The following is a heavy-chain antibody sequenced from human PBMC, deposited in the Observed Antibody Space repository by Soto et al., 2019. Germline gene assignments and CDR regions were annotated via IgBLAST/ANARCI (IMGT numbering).Heavy chain of an antibody. CDR2: ITGSGDNT. CDR1: GFTFSNYA. D-gene: IGHD2-15*01. Sequence: GGSLRLSCAASGFTFSNYAMDWVRQPPGKGLEWVSVITGSGDNTYYTDSVKGRFTFSRDNSKNTLYLQMNSLRAEDTAVYYCARDGCSGSNCLNWFDPWGQGTLVTVSS. J-gene: IGHJ5*02. V-gene: IGHV3-23*01. CDR3: ARDGCSGSNCLNWFDP.